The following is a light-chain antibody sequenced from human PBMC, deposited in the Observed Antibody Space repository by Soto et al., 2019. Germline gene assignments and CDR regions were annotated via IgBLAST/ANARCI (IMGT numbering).Light chain of an antibody. J-gene: IGKJ1*01. CDR3: QHYTTSSWT. CDR2: GTS. V-gene: IGKV3-20*01. CDR1: QSVGSSY. Sequence: EVVLTQSPGTLSLSPGERATLSCRASQSVGSSYLAWYQQKPGQAPRVLIYGTSSRATGIPDRFSGSGSGTDFTLTISRLEPEDSEVYYCQHYTTSSWTFGQGTKVDIK.